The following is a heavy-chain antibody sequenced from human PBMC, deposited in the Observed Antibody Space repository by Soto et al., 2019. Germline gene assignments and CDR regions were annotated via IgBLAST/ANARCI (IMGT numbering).Heavy chain of an antibody. J-gene: IGHJ6*02. V-gene: IGHV4-39*01. CDR1: GGSISSSSYY. CDR3: AIAKYNWNDVLVGYYGMDV. Sequence: PSETLSLTCTVSGGSISSSSYYWGWIRQPPGKGLEWIGSIYYSGSTYYNPSLKSRVTISVDTSKNQFSLKLSSVTAADTAVYNCAIAKYNWNDVLVGYYGMDVWGQGTTVTVS. D-gene: IGHD1-1*01. CDR2: IYYSGST.